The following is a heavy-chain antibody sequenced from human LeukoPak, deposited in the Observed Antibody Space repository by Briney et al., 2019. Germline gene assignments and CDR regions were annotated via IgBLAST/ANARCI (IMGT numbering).Heavy chain of an antibody. Sequence: ASVKVSCKASGYTFTSYCMHWVRQAPGQGLEWMGIINPSGGSTSYAQKFQGRVTMTRDMSTSTVYMELSSLRSEDTAVHYCARDGYCSSTSCYYFDYWGQGTLVTVSS. D-gene: IGHD2-2*01. CDR3: ARDGYCSSTSCYYFDY. J-gene: IGHJ4*02. V-gene: IGHV1-46*01. CDR1: GYTFTSYC. CDR2: INPSGGST.